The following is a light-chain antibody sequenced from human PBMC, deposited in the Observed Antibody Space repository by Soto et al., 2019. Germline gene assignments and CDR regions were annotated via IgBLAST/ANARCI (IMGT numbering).Light chain of an antibody. CDR3: LLSYSGAVV. CDR2: DTS. Sequence: QAVVTQEPSXXXSXXXXXXLTCDSSTGAVTSGHYPYWFQQKPGQAPRTLIYDTSNKHSWTPARFSGSLLGGKAALTLSGAQPEDEAEYYCLLSYSGAVVFGGGTKVTVL. V-gene: IGLV7-46*01. CDR1: TGAVTSGHY. J-gene: IGLJ2*01.